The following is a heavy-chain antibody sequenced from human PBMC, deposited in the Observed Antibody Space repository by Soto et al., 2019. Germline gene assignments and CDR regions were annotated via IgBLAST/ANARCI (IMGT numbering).Heavy chain of an antibody. CDR3: ATELYYYDKQRPPRWFDP. CDR2: ISSSSSYI. Sequence: GGSLRLSCAASGFTFSSYSMNWVRQAPGKGLEWVSSISSSSSYIYYADSVKGRFTISRDNAKNSLYLQMNSLRAEDTAVYYCATELYYYDKQRPPRWFDPWGQGTLVNVSS. J-gene: IGHJ5*02. D-gene: IGHD3-22*01. V-gene: IGHV3-21*01. CDR1: GFTFSSYS.